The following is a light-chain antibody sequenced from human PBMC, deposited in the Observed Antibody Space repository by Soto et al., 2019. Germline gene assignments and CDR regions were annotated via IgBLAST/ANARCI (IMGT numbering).Light chain of an antibody. V-gene: IGLV2-8*01. Sequence: QSLLTQPPSASGAPGQSVTISCTGTSSDVGGYNFVSWYQHFPGKAPKLIISEVTKRPSGVPDRFSGSKSGNTASLTVCGLQTDDEADYYCSTYGGSNNVVFGTGTKVTVL. CDR3: STYGGSNNVV. CDR1: SSDVGGYNF. J-gene: IGLJ1*01. CDR2: EVT.